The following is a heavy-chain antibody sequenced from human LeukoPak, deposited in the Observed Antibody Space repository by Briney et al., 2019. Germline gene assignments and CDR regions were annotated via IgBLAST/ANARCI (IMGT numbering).Heavy chain of an antibody. CDR2: ISGSGGST. CDR3: AKDNYPIAVAGTHFDY. J-gene: IGHJ4*02. Sequence: GGSLRLSCAASGFTFSSYAMSWVRQAPGKGLEWVSAISGSGGSTYYADSVKGRFTISRDNSKNTLYLRMNSLRAEDTAVYYCAKDNYPIAVAGTHFDYWGQGTLVTVSS. D-gene: IGHD6-19*01. V-gene: IGHV3-23*01. CDR1: GFTFSSYA.